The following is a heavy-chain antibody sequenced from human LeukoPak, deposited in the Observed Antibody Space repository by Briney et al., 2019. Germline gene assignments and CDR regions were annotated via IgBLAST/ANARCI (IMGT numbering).Heavy chain of an antibody. J-gene: IGHJ4*02. D-gene: IGHD2-8*02. CDR1: GFTFKNYA. V-gene: IGHV3-23*01. Sequence: GGSLRLSCAASGFTFKNYAMTWVRQAPGKGLEWVSAISGSGGSTYYANSVKGRFTISRDNSKSTLSLQMNSLRAEDTAIYYCATYRQVLLPFESWGQGTLVTVSS. CDR3: ATYRQVLLPFES. CDR2: ISGSGGST.